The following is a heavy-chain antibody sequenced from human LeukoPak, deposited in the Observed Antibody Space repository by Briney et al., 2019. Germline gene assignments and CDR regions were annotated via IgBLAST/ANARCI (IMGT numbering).Heavy chain of an antibody. V-gene: IGHV4-39*07. CDR3: ATNDAFDI. Sequence: SETLSLTCTVSGASISSSSYYWGWIRQPPGKGLEWIGIIYYSGTTYYNPSLKSRVTISVDTSKNQFSLKLSSVTAADTAVYYCATNDAFDIWGQGTMVTVSS. J-gene: IGHJ3*02. CDR1: GASISSSSYY. CDR2: IYYSGTT.